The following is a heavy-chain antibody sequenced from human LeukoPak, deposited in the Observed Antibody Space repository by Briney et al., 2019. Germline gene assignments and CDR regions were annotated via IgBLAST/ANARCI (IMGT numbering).Heavy chain of an antibody. J-gene: IGHJ4*02. Sequence: GGSLRLSCAASGFTFSSYSMNWVRQAPGKGLEWVADMSPDGSDKTYVGSVKGRLTISRDNAKQSLYLQMDSLTAEDTAVYYCVTSWCRQQRDYWGQGTLVTVSS. CDR2: MSPDGSDK. V-gene: IGHV3-7*01. CDR3: VTSWCRQQRDY. D-gene: IGHD2-8*01. CDR1: GFTFSSYS.